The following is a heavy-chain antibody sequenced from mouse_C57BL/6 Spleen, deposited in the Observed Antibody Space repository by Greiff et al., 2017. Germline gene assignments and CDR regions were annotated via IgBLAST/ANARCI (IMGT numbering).Heavy chain of an antibody. CDR1: GFNIKDYY. J-gene: IGHJ2*01. D-gene: IGHD1-1*01. CDR3: TTTVVATNYFDY. V-gene: IGHV14-1*01. CDR2: IDPEDGDT. Sequence: EVQLQQSGAELVRPGASVKLSCTASGFNIKDYYMHWVKQRPEQGLEWIGRIDPEDGDTEYAPKFQGKATMTADTSSNTAYLQLSSLTSEDTAVYYCTTTVVATNYFDYWGQGTTLTVSS.